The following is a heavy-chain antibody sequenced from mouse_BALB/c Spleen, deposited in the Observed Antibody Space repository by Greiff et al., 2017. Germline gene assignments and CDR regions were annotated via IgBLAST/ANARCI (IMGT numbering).Heavy chain of an antibody. CDR3: ARKSSGLPMDY. J-gene: IGHJ4*01. CDR1: GFTFTDYY. Sequence: EVQGVESGGGLVQPGGSLRLSCATSGFTFTDYYMSWVRQPPGKALEWLGFIRNKANGYTTEYSASVKGRFTISRDNSQSILYLQMNTLRAEDSATYYCARKSSGLPMDYWGQGTSVTVSS. V-gene: IGHV7-3*02. CDR2: IRNKANGYTT.